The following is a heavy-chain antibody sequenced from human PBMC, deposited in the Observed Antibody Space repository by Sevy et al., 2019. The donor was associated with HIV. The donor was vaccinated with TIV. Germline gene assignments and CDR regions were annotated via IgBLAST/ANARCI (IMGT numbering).Heavy chain of an antibody. V-gene: IGHV3-33*01. CDR1: GFTFSNYA. D-gene: IGHD3-22*01. J-gene: IGHJ4*02. Sequence: GGSLRLSCAATGFTFSNYAMHWVRQAPGKGMEWVAIIWSDGAYQYHGDSVKGRFTISRDNSKNAMYLQMNNVRVQDTAVYYCARGGYYYDNAAYYALDSWGQGTLVTVSS. CDR3: ARGGYYYDNAAYYALDS. CDR2: IWSDGAYQ.